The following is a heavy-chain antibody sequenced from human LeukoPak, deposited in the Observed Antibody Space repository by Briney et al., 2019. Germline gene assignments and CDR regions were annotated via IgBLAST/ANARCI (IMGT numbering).Heavy chain of an antibody. V-gene: IGHV3-7*03. CDR1: GFTFTTYW. D-gene: IGHD1-26*01. Sequence: GGSLRLSCAASGFTFTTYWMSWVRQAPGKGLEWVANIKQDGTEKYYVDSVKGRFTISRDNARNSLELQMNSLRAEDTAVYYCAQEDWEVAPGGDWGQGTLVTVSS. J-gene: IGHJ4*02. CDR2: IKQDGTEK. CDR3: AQEDWEVAPGGD.